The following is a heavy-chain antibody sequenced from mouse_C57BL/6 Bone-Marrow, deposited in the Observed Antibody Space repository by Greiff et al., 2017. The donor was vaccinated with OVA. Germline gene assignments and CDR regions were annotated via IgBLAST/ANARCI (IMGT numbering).Heavy chain of an antibody. Sequence: VQLQQPGAELVKPGASVKLSCKASGYTFTSYWMQWVQQRPGQGLEWIGEIDPSDSYTNYNQKFKGKATLTVDTSSSTAYMQLSSLTSEDSAVYYCARTGLNWADYWGQGTTLTVSS. V-gene: IGHV1-50*01. CDR3: ARTGLNWADY. J-gene: IGHJ2*01. CDR2: IDPSDSYT. CDR1: GYTFTSYW. D-gene: IGHD4-1*01.